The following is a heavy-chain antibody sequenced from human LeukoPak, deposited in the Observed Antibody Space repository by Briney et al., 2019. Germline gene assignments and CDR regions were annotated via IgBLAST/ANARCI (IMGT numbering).Heavy chain of an antibody. CDR1: GFTFSSYD. CDR2: IGTAGDT. J-gene: IGHJ6*02. Sequence: GGSLRLSCAASGFTFSSYDMLWVRQATGKGLEWVSAIGTAGDTYYPGSVKGRFTISRENAKNSLYLQMNSLRAGDTAVYYCARAPSDYYYGMDVWGQGTTVTVSS. CDR3: ARAPSDYYYGMDV. V-gene: IGHV3-13*01.